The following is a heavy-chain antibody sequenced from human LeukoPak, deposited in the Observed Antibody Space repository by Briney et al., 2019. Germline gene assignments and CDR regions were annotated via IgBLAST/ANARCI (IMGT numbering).Heavy chain of an antibody. Sequence: GGSLKLSCAASGFTFSGSAMPWVRQASGKGLEWLGRIRTQANNDAPVYAASVKGRFTISRDDSKNTAYLQMNSLKTEDTAVYYCVGDYNSLTGLNYWGQGTLVTVSS. CDR3: VGDYNSLTGLNY. J-gene: IGHJ4*02. CDR2: IRTQANNDAP. CDR1: GFTFSGSA. D-gene: IGHD3-9*01. V-gene: IGHV3-73*01.